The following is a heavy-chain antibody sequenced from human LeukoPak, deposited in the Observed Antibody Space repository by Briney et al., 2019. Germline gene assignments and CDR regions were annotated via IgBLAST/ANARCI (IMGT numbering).Heavy chain of an antibody. CDR1: GDSIDSVSYY. D-gene: IGHD3-9*01. J-gene: IGHJ5*02. Sequence: SETLSLTCSVSGDSIDSVSYYWGWIRQAPGKGPEWIASIDYSGRTFYNPSLRSRVTISVDTSNDDFPLNLTSVTAADTAVYYCATEFYDFLSGESWFDPWGQGALVTVS. CDR3: ATEFYDFLSGESWFDP. CDR2: IDYSGRT. V-gene: IGHV4-39*06.